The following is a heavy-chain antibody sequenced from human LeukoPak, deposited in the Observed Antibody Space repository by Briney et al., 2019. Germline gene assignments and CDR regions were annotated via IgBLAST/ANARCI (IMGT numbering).Heavy chain of an antibody. V-gene: IGHV3-48*03. CDR1: GFTFSSYE. J-gene: IGHJ3*02. Sequence: GGPLRLSCAASGFTFSSYEMNWVRQAPGKGLEWVSYISSSGSTIYYADSVKGRFTISRDNAKNSLYLQMNSLRAEDTAVYYCARRPLWLYGAFDIWGQGTMVTVSS. CDR2: ISSSGSTI. D-gene: IGHD2-2*02. CDR3: ARRPLWLYGAFDI.